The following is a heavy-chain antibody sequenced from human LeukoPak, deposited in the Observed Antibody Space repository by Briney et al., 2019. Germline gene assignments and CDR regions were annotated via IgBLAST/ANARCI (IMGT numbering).Heavy chain of an antibody. J-gene: IGHJ6*02. D-gene: IGHD4-11*01. CDR1: GGTFSSYA. CDR3: ARDVTVTHYYGMDV. V-gene: IGHV1-69*04. Sequence: SVKVSCKASGGTFSSYAISWVRQAPGQGLEWMGRIIPILGIANYAQKFQGRVTITADKSTSTAYMELSSLRSEDTAVYYCARDVTVTHYYGMDVWGQGTTVTVSS. CDR2: IIPILGIA.